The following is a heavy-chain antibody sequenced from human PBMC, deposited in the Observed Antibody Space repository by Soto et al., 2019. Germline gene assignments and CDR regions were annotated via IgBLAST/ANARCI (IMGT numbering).Heavy chain of an antibody. CDR3: ARSHIVVVTAIQYYFDY. J-gene: IGHJ4*02. V-gene: IGHV3-33*01. D-gene: IGHD2-21*02. CDR1: GFTFSSYG. Sequence: QVQLVESGGGVVQPGRSLRLSCAASGFTFSSYGMHWVRQAPGKGLEWVAVIWYDGSNKYYADSVKGRFTISRDNSKNTLYLQMNSLRAEDTAVYYCARSHIVVVTAIQYYFDYWGQGTLVTVSS. CDR2: IWYDGSNK.